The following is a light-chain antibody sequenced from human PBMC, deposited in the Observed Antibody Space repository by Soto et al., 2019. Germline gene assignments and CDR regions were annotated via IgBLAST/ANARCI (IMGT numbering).Light chain of an antibody. V-gene: IGKV1-39*01. CDR3: QQSYSTPRT. CDR2: TAS. J-gene: IGKJ2*02. CDR1: QSIVSY. Sequence: DIQMTQSPSSLSVSVGDRVTITCRASQSIVSYLNWYQQKLGKAPKLLIYTASNLQRGVPSRFSGSGSGTDFTLTSSNLQPEDFATYYCQQSYSTPRTFGQGNKLEIK.